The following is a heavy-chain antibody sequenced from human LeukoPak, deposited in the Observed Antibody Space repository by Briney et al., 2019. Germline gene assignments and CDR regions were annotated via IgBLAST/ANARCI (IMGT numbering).Heavy chain of an antibody. V-gene: IGHV3-74*01. CDR3: ARGPGSSGGAYVGDY. J-gene: IGHJ4*01. CDR2: ADGGGSST. D-gene: IGHD3-22*01. CDR1: GFTFSTHW. Sequence: PGGSLRLSCAAPGFTFSTHWMHWVRQVPGRGPVWVSRADGGGSSTSYADSVKGRFSISRDNAKSTLYLQMNGLGAEDTAVYYCARGPGSSGGAYVGDYWGHGTLVTVSS.